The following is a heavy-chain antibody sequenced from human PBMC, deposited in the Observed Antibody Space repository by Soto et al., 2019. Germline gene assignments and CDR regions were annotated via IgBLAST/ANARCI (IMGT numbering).Heavy chain of an antibody. J-gene: IGHJ6*04. Sequence: ASVKVSCKASGYTFTSYSIHWVRQAPGQGLEWIGWINTDNGDAKYSQKFQGRVTVTRDTSATTAYMEVSSLRSEDTAVYYCARDQGYAVYWGMGNMVIVSA. CDR1: GYTFTSYS. CDR3: ARDQGYAVY. V-gene: IGHV1-3*04. CDR2: INTDNGDA. D-gene: IGHD5-12*01.